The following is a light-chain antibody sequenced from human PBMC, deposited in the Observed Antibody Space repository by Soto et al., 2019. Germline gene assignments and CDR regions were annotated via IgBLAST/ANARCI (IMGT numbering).Light chain of an antibody. CDR1: RSVSSTF. Sequence: EIVLTQSPGTLSLSPGDRATLSCRASRSVSSTFVAWYQQKPGQTPRLLVYGASTRATGIPDRFSGSGSGTDFTLTITRLEPEDFAVYYCQHYDTSPGTFGQGTKVEIK. V-gene: IGKV3-20*01. J-gene: IGKJ1*01. CDR2: GAS. CDR3: QHYDTSPGT.